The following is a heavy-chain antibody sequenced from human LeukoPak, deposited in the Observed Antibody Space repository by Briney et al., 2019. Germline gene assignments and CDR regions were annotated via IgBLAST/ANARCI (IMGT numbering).Heavy chain of an antibody. CDR3: ARGEMATTLPFDP. J-gene: IGHJ5*02. Sequence: PSETLSLTCTVSGGSISSYYWSWLRQPPGKGLEWIGYIYYRGSTNYNPSLKSRVTISVDTSKNQFSLKLSSVTAADTAVYYCARGEMATTLPFDPWGQGTLVTVSS. V-gene: IGHV4-59*01. D-gene: IGHD5-24*01. CDR1: GGSISSYY. CDR2: IYYRGST.